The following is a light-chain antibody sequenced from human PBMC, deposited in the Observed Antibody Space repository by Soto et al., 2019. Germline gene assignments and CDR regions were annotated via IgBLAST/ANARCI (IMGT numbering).Light chain of an antibody. CDR1: QDISNY. V-gene: IGKV1-33*01. CDR3: QQYDNLPS. CDR2: GAS. J-gene: IGKJ3*01. Sequence: DIQMTQSPSSLSASVGDRVTITCQPSQDISNYLNWYQQKPGKAPKLLIYGASNLQTGVPSRFSGSGSGTDFTFTISSLQPEDSATYYCQQYDNLPSFGPGTKVDIK.